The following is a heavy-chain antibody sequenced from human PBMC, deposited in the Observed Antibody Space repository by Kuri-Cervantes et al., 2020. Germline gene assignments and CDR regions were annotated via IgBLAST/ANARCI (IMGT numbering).Heavy chain of an antibody. D-gene: IGHD5-18*01. V-gene: IGHV3-53*01. CDR1: GFTVSSNY. J-gene: IGHJ4*02. CDR3: ATGYSYGYNFDY. CDR2: IYSGGST. Sequence: LSLTCAASGFTVSSNYMSWVRQAPGKGLEWVSVIYSGGSTYYADSVKGRFTISRDNSKNTLYLQMNSLRAEDTAVYYCATGYSYGYNFDYWGQGTLVTVSS.